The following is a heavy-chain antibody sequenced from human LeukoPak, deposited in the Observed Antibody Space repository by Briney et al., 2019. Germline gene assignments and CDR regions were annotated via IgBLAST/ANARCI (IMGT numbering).Heavy chain of an antibody. CDR2: INPSGGST. Sequence: ASVKVSCKXSGYTFTSYYMHWVRQAPGQGLEWMGIINPSGGSTSYAQKFQGRVTMTRDTSTSTVYMELSSLRSEDTAVYYCARDLISGYSYGTSGGYWGRGTLVTVSS. CDR3: ARDLISGYSYGTSGGY. CDR1: GYTFTSYY. J-gene: IGHJ4*02. D-gene: IGHD5-18*01. V-gene: IGHV1-46*01.